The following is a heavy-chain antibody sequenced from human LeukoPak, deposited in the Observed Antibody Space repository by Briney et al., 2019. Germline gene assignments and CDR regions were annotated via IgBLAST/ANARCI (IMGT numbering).Heavy chain of an antibody. CDR1: GFTFSSYA. V-gene: IGHV3-30-3*01. D-gene: IGHD2-2*01. CDR2: ISYDGSNK. J-gene: IGHJ6*03. Sequence: PGGSLRLSCAASGFTFSSYAMHWVRQAPGKGLEWVAVISYDGSNKYYADSVKGRFTISRDNSKNTLYLQMNSLRAEDTAVYYSARGLVYGYCSSTSCWNYYMDVWGKGTTVTVSS. CDR3: ARGLVYGYCSSTSCWNYYMDV.